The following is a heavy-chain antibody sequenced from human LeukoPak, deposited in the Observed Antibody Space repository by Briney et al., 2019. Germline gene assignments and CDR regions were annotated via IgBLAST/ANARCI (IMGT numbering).Heavy chain of an antibody. CDR3: AAGYPLLGYFDY. J-gene: IGHJ4*02. CDR2: IYYSGSI. Sequence: SETLSLTCTVSGGSISSYYWSWIRQPPGKGLEWIAYIYYSGSINYNPSLKSRVTISVDTSKNQFSLKLSSVTAADTAVYYCAAGYPLLGYFDYWGQGTLVTVSS. CDR1: GGSISSYY. D-gene: IGHD1-1*01. V-gene: IGHV4-59*08.